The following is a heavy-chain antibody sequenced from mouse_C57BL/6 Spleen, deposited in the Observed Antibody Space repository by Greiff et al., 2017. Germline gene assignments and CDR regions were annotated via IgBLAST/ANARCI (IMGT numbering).Heavy chain of an antibody. V-gene: IGHV1-82*01. D-gene: IGHD4-1*01. J-gene: IGHJ4*01. Sequence: QVTLKESGPELVKPGASVKISCKASGYAFSSSWMNWVKQRPGKGLEWIGRIYPGDGDTNYNGKFKGKATLTADKSSSTAYMQLSSLTSEDSAVYFCARGGLGMDYWGQGTSVTVSS. CDR3: ARGGLGMDY. CDR1: GYAFSSSW. CDR2: IYPGDGDT.